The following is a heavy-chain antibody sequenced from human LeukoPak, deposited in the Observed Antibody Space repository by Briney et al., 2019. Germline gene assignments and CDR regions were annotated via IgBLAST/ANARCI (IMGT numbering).Heavy chain of an antibody. CDR2: IISGSGSST. Sequence: AGGSLRLSCAASGFTFSSYGMSWVRQAPGKGLEWVSAIISGSGSSTYYADSVKGRFTISRDNSKNTLYLQMNSLRAEDTAVYYCATSDSVDTAPSHWWGQGTLVTVSS. V-gene: IGHV3-23*01. CDR3: ATSDSVDTAPSHW. J-gene: IGHJ4*02. CDR1: GFTFSSYG. D-gene: IGHD5-18*01.